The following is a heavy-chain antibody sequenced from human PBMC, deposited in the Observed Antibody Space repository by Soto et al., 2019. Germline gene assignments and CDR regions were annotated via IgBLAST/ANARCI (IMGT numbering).Heavy chain of an antibody. J-gene: IGHJ4*02. V-gene: IGHV4-34*01. Sequence: KPSETLSLTCAVYGGSFSGYYWSWIRQPPGKGLEWIGEINHSGSTNYNPSLKSRVTISVDTSKNQFSLKLSSVTAADTAVYYCARIPGRRFGELYYFDYWGQGTLVTVSS. CDR1: GGSFSGYY. CDR3: ARIPGRRFGELYYFDY. CDR2: INHSGST. D-gene: IGHD3-10*01.